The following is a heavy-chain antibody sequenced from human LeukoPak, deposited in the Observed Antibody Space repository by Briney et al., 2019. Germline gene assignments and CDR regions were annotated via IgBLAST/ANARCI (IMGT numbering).Heavy chain of an antibody. CDR1: GYMFTELC. V-gene: IGHV1-24*01. Sequence: ASVKVSCKVSGYMFTELCMHWVRQAPGKGLEWMGNFDPEDGDTVYAQKFQGRVTMTEDTSTDTAYMELSSLRSEDTAVYYCATHSPEWRYSGYSNYYYMDVWGKGTTVTVSS. J-gene: IGHJ6*03. D-gene: IGHD5-12*01. CDR2: FDPEDGDT. CDR3: ATHSPEWRYSGYSNYYYMDV.